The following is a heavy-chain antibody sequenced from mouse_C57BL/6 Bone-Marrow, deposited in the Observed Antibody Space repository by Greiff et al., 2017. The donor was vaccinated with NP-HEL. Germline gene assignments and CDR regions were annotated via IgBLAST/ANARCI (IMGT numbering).Heavy chain of an antibody. Sequence: EVKLEESGGGLVKPGGSLKLSCAASGFTFSSYAMSWVRQTPEKRLEWVATISDGGSYTYYPDNVKGRFTISRDNAKNNLYLQMSHLKSEDTAIYYCARGRFFDYWGQGTPLTVSS. CDR3: ARGRFFDY. V-gene: IGHV5-4*03. J-gene: IGHJ2*01. CDR2: ISDGGSYT. CDR1: GFTFSSYA.